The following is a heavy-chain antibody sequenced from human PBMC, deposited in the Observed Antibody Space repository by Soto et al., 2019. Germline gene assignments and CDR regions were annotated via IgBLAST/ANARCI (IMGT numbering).Heavy chain of an antibody. CDR3: ARSIKWLAPLDYYYYGMDV. J-gene: IGHJ6*02. CDR1: GGTFSSYA. CDR2: IIPIFGTA. Sequence: GAAVKVSCKASGGTFSSYAISWVRQAPGQGLEWMGGIIPIFGTANYAQKFQGRVTITADKPTSTAYIELSSLRSEDTAVYSGARSIKWLAPLDYYYYGMDVWGQGTTVTVSS. V-gene: IGHV1-69*06. D-gene: IGHD6-19*01.